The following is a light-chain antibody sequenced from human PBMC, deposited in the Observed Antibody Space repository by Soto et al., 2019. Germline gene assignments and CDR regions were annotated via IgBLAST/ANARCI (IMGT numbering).Light chain of an antibody. V-gene: IGLV2-14*01. Sequence: QSALTQPASVSGSPGQSITISCTGTSSDVGGYNYVSWYQQHPGKAPKLMIYDVSNRPSGVSNHFSGSKSDNTASLAISGLQAEDEADYYCSSYTSTSAVVFGGGTKLTVL. CDR3: SSYTSTSAVV. J-gene: IGLJ2*01. CDR1: SSDVGGYNY. CDR2: DVS.